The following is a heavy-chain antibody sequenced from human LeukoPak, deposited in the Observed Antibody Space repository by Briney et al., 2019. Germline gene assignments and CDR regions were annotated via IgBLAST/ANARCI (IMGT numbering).Heavy chain of an antibody. CDR3: ARDNYDFWRDRGWFDP. J-gene: IGHJ5*02. Sequence: PSETLSLTCTVSGGSISSYYWSWIRQPPGKGLEWIGYIYYSGSTNYNPSLKSRVTISVDTSKNQFSLKLSSVTAADTAVYYCARDNYDFWRDRGWFDPWGQGTLVTVSS. V-gene: IGHV4-59*01. CDR1: GGSISSYY. D-gene: IGHD3-3*01. CDR2: IYYSGST.